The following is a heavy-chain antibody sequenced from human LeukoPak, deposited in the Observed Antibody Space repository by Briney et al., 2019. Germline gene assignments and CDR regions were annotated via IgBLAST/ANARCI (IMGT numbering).Heavy chain of an antibody. V-gene: IGHV3-38-3*01. J-gene: IGHJ4*02. CDR2: ISGGST. Sequence: GGSLRLSCAASGFTFSNAWMSWVRQAPGKGLEWVSSISGGSTYYADSRKGRSTISRDKSKNTLYLQMNSLRAEDTAVYYRLEGPNCSSTSCYSYYFDYWGQGTLVTVSS. CDR1: GFTFSNAW. D-gene: IGHD2-2*01. CDR3: LEGPNCSSTSCYSYYFDY.